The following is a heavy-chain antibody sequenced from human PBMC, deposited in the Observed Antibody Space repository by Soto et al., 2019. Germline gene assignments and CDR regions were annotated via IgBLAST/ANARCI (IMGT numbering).Heavy chain of an antibody. Sequence: SRWVSCAASDVAFGNYAIHWVRQAPGKGLEWVSGISWNSGSIGYADSVKGRFTISRDNAKNSLYLQMNSLRAEDTALYYCAKDRQFNYDFWSGYSEYWGQGTLVTVSS. J-gene: IGHJ4*02. CDR2: ISWNSGSI. CDR3: AKDRQFNYDFWSGYSEY. V-gene: IGHV3-9*01. CDR1: DVAFGNYA. D-gene: IGHD3-3*01.